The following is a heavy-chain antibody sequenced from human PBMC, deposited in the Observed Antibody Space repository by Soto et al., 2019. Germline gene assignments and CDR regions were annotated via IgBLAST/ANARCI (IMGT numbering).Heavy chain of an antibody. CDR3: ASGRAGAGFDY. Sequence: QVQLVQSGAEVKKPGASVKVSCKASGYTFTSYDINWVRQATGQGLEWMGWMNPNSGNTGYAQKFQGRVTMTRPTATRTAYMQLSSLTPQETAVYYCASGRAGAGFDYWGQGNLVTVSS. J-gene: IGHJ4*02. V-gene: IGHV1-8*01. CDR1: GYTFTSYD. CDR2: MNPNSGNT. D-gene: IGHD6-19*01.